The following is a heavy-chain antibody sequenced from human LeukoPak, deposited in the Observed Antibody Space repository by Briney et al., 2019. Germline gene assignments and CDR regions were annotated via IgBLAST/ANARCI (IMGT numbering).Heavy chain of an antibody. CDR3: ARARGYYFDY. V-gene: IGHV4-59*01. CDR2: IYYSGST. J-gene: IGHJ4*02. CDR1: GGSISSYY. Sequence: SETLSLTCTVSGGSISSYYWSWIRQPPWKGLEWIGDIYYSGSTNYIPSLKSRVTISVDTSKNQFSLKLSSVTAADTAVYYCARARGYYFDYWGQGILVTVSS.